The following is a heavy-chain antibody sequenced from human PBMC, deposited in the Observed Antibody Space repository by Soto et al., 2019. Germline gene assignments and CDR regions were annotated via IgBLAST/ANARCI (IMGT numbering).Heavy chain of an antibody. CDR1: GGSFSGYY. D-gene: IGHD3-3*01. Sequence: QVQLQQWGAGLLKPSETLSLTCAVYGGSFSGYYWSWIRQPPGKGLEWLGEINHSGSTNYNPSLKSRVTISVDTSKNQFSLKLSSVTAADTAVYYCARARKYYDFWSGYQIDAFDIWGQGTMVTVSS. CDR3: ARARKYYDFWSGYQIDAFDI. V-gene: IGHV4-34*01. CDR2: INHSGST. J-gene: IGHJ3*02.